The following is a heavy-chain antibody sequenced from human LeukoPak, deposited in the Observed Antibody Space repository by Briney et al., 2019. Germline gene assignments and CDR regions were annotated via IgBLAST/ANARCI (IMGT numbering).Heavy chain of an antibody. CDR3: AKEGYYDILSGSQAEGFMDV. CDR2: IRPDGSEK. Sequence: PGGSLRLSCAASGFSFGSYWMSWVRLAPGKGLEWVGNIRPDGSEKQYVDSVKGRFTISRDNAQNSLFLQMNSLRVEDTAVYYCAKEGYYDILSGSQAEGFMDVWGEGTAVTVSS. D-gene: IGHD3-9*01. CDR1: GFSFGSYW. J-gene: IGHJ6*03. V-gene: IGHV3-7*01.